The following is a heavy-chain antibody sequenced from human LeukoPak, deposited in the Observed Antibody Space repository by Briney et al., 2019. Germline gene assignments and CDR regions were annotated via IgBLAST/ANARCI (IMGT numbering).Heavy chain of an antibody. Sequence: GGSLRLSCAASGFTFSSYGMHWVRQAPGKGLEYVSAISSNGGSTYYAHSVKGRFTISRDNSKNTLYLQMGSLRAEDMAVYYXXXXXXXSSGWSKPFEYWGQGTLVTVSS. V-gene: IGHV3-64*01. CDR2: ISSNGGST. J-gene: IGHJ4*02. CDR3: XXXXXXSSGWSKPFEY. D-gene: IGHD6-19*01. CDR1: GFTFSSYG.